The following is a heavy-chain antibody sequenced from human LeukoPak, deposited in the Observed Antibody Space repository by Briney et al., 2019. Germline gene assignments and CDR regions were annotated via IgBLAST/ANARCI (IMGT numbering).Heavy chain of an antibody. J-gene: IGHJ4*02. CDR1: GFPFSGYR. CDR3: ARAGGGSGYHDY. Sequence: PGGSLRLSCAASGFPFSGYRMSWVRQAPGKGLEWVANIKHDGSGKYYVDSVKGRFTISRDDAKDSLYLQLNSLRVEDTAVYYCARAGGGSGYHDYWGQGTLVTVSS. D-gene: IGHD3-22*01. CDR2: IKHDGSGK. V-gene: IGHV3-7*01.